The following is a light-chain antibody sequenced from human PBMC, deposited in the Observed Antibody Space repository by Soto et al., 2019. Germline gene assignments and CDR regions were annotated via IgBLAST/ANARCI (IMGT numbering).Light chain of an antibody. J-gene: IGKJ1*01. V-gene: IGKV3D-20*02. CDR1: QSVSGSQ. CDR2: DSS. CDR3: QQYNNWPQT. Sequence: DIELTQSPGTLSLSPGQRATLSCRASQSVSGSQLAWYQHKPGQAPSLLIFDSSRRATGIPDRFSGSGSGTDFTLTISRLEPEDFAVYYCQQYNNWPQTFGQGTKVEIK.